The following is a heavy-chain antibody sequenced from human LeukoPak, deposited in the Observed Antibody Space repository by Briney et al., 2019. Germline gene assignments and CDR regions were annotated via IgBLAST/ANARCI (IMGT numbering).Heavy chain of an antibody. Sequence: SETLSLTCTVSGGSISSRSNYWGWIRQPPGKGLEWIGSISYSGSTYYNPSLKSRVTISVDTSKSQFSLKLSSVTAADTAVYYCAGEVGPKGGYYFDYWGQGTLVTVSS. J-gene: IGHJ4*02. V-gene: IGHV4-39*07. CDR2: ISYSGST. CDR3: AGEVGPKGGYYFDY. D-gene: IGHD1-26*01. CDR1: GGSISSRSNY.